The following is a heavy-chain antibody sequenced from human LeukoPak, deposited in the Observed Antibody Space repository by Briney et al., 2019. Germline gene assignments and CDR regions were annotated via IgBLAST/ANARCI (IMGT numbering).Heavy chain of an antibody. D-gene: IGHD3-3*01. CDR3: ARMKKLRFLEWYSNWFDP. V-gene: IGHV4-61*02. CDR1: GGSISSGSYY. J-gene: IGHJ5*02. Sequence: PSQTLSLTCTVSGGSISSGSYYWRWIRQPAGTGLEWIGRIYTSGSTNYNPSLKSRVPISVDTSKNQFSLKLSSVTAADTAVYYCARMKKLRFLEWYSNWFDPWGQGTLVTVSS. CDR2: IYTSGST.